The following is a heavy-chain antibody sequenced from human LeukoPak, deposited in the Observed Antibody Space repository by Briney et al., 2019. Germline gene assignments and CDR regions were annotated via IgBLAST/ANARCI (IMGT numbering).Heavy chain of an antibody. CDR1: GYTFTRYY. D-gene: IGHD2-21*01. J-gene: IGHJ3*02. V-gene: IGHV1-46*01. CDR3: ARDNSPRAFDI. CDR2: INPNGGST. Sequence: ASVKVSCKASGYTFTRYYIHWVRQAPGQGLEWMGIINPNGGSTSYAQRFQGRVTMTSDAFTNTVYMELSSLRSEDTAIFYCARDNSPRAFDIWGQGTMVIVSS.